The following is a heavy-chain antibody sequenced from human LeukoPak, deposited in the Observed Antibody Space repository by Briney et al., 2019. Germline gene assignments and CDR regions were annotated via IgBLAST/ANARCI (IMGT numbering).Heavy chain of an antibody. CDR1: GGSISNYY. J-gene: IGHJ5*02. Sequence: SETLSLTCTVSGGSISNYYWSWIRQPAGKGLEWIGRIYTSGSTTYNPSLKSRVTMSVDTSKSQFSLNLMSVTAADTAVYYCTRDTGTTGEVKFDPWGQGTLVTVSS. CDR3: TRDTGTTGEVKFDP. CDR2: IYTSGST. D-gene: IGHD4-17*01. V-gene: IGHV4-4*07.